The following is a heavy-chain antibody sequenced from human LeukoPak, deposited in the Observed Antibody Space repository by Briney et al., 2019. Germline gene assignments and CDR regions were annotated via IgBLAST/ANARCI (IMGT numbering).Heavy chain of an antibody. CDR1: GGSFSGYY. J-gene: IGHJ4*02. CDR2: INHSGST. V-gene: IGHV4-34*01. Sequence: SETLSLTCAVYGGSFSGYYWSWIRQPPGKGLEWIGEINHSGSTNYNPSLKSRVTISVDTSKNQISLKVSSVTAAHSALYFCARQRTSGSASNLRVAQIDSWGQGTLVTVSS. CDR3: ARQRTSGSASNLRVAQIDS. D-gene: IGHD3-3*01.